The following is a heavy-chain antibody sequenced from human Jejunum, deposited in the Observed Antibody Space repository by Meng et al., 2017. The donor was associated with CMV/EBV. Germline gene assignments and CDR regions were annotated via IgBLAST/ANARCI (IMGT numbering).Heavy chain of an antibody. V-gene: IGHV3-53*01. CDR3: AREQMGAWSGYFDY. D-gene: IGHD3-3*01. CDR1: GLRVSDNY. Sequence: SGLRVSDNYMVWVRQVAGKGLQWVSTLYTGGSAHYAPSVEGRFTISKDNSNNMVYLQMSSLGAEDTAVYYCAREQMGAWSGYFDYWGQGVLVTVSS. CDR2: LYTGGSA. J-gene: IGHJ4*02.